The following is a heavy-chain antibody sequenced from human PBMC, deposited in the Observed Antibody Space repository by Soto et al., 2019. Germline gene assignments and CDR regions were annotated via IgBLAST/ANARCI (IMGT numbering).Heavy chain of an antibody. V-gene: IGHV1-69*12. CDR1: GGTFSSYA. Sequence: QVQLVQSGAEVKKPGSSVKVSCKASGGTFSSYAISWVRQAPGQGLEWMGGIIPIFGTANYAQKFQGRVTIXAXXSTSTAYMEMSSLRSEDTAVYYCAKLISSGWFFDYWGQGTLVTVSS. CDR3: AKLISSGWFFDY. CDR2: IIPIFGTA. J-gene: IGHJ4*02. D-gene: IGHD6-19*01.